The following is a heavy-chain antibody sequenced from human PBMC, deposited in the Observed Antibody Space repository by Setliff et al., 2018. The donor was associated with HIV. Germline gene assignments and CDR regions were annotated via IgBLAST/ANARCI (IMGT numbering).Heavy chain of an antibody. J-gene: IGHJ4*02. CDR3: ARNIVLGPIDY. CDR2: IYYSGST. V-gene: IGHV4-31*03. CDR1: GGSISSGGYY. Sequence: LSLTCTVSGGSISSGGYYWSWIRQHPGKGLEWIGYIYYSGSTYYNPSLKSRVTISVDTSKNQFSLKLSSVTAADTAVYYCARNIVLGPIDYWGQGTLVTVSS. D-gene: IGHD2-8*01.